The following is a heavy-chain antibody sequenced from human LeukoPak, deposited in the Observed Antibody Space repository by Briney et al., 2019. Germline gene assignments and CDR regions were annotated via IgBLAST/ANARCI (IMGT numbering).Heavy chain of an antibody. CDR2: INTSGGST. Sequence: GGSLGLSCAASGFTFSSYGMSWVRQAPGKGLEWVSAINTSGGSTYYADSVKGRFTISRDNSKNTLYLQMNSLRAEDTAIYYCAKNGDRGAYCTGGTCYPYFYYYMDVWGKGTTVTI. CDR3: AKNGDRGAYCTGGTCYPYFYYYMDV. V-gene: IGHV3-23*01. D-gene: IGHD2-15*01. J-gene: IGHJ6*03. CDR1: GFTFSSYG.